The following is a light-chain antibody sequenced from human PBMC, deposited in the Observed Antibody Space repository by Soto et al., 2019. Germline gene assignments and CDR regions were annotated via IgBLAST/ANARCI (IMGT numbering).Light chain of an antibody. CDR1: SSDVGGHNS. V-gene: IGLV2-14*01. CDR3: SSYADTYV. J-gene: IGLJ1*01. CDR2: DVS. Sequence: QSVLTQPASVSGSPGQSITISCTGTSSDVGGHNSVAWYQHNPGKAPKLMIYDVSNRPSGVSSRFSGSKSGNTASLSISGLQAEDEADYYCSSYADTYVFGTGTKLTVL.